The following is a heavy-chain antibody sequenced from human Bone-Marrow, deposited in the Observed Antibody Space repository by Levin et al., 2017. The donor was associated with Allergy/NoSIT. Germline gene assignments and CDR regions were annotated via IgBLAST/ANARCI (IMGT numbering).Heavy chain of an antibody. CDR2: INPVNGNT. CDR3: AREVIPRGSSRQWLPLDWSDP. D-gene: IGHD5-12*01. J-gene: IGHJ5*02. CDR1: GYSFTHYA. V-gene: IGHV1-3*01. Sequence: ESLKISCKASGYSFTHYAIHWVRQAPGQRLEWMGWINPVNGNTKYSQNFQGRVTITKDTSASTVYVELSSLRSEDTAVYYCAREVIPRGSSRQWLPLDWSDPWGQGTLVTVSS.